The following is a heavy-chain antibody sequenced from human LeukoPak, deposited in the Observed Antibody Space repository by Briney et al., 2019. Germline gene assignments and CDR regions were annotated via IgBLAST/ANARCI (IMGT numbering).Heavy chain of an antibody. CDR1: GGSISSYY. D-gene: IGHD5-24*01. CDR2: IYYSGST. CDR3: AGEMATIINWFDP. V-gene: IGHV4-59*01. Sequence: PSETLSLTCTVSGGSISSYYWSWIRQPPGKGLEWIGYIYYSGSTNYNPSLKSRVTISVDTSKNQFSLKLSSVTAADTAVYYCAGEMATIINWFDPWGQGTLLTVSS. J-gene: IGHJ5*02.